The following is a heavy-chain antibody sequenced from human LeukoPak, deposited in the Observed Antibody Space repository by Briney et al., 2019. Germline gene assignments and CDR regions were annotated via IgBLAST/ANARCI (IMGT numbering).Heavy chain of an antibody. J-gene: IGHJ4*02. V-gene: IGHV3-30*18. CDR1: GFTFSSYG. CDR3: AKDRTGGYNSFDFDY. D-gene: IGHD5-24*01. Sequence: AGSLRLSCAASGFTFSSYGMHWVRQAPGKGLEWVAVISYDGSNKYYADSVKGRFTISRDNSKNTLYLQMNSLRAEDTGVYYCAKDRTGGYNSFDFDYWGQGTLVIVSS. CDR2: ISYDGSNK.